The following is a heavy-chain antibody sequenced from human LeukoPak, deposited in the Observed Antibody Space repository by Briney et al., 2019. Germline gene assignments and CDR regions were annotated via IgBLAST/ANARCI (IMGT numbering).Heavy chain of an antibody. CDR2: INSDESIT. CDR1: GFTFSSSW. CDR3: ARGLVPGFLDY. D-gene: IGHD4-11*01. V-gene: IGHV3-74*01. J-gene: IGHJ4*02. Sequence: GGSLRLSCAASGFTFSSSWMYWVRQAPGKGLVWVSRINSDESITTYADSVKGRFTISRDNAKNTLYLQMNSLRAEDAAVYYCARGLVPGFLDYWGQGTPVTVSS.